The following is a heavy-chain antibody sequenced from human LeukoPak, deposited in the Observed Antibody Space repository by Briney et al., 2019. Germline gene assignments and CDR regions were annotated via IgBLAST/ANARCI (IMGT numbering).Heavy chain of an antibody. J-gene: IGHJ5*02. D-gene: IGHD3-10*01. Sequence: ASVKVSCKASGYTFTGYYMHWVRQAPGQGLEWMGWINPNSGGTNYAQKFQGRVTMTRDTSISTAYMELSRLRSDDTAVYYCARHAARVLWFGELRFLTEPWFDPWGQGTLVTVSS. CDR3: ARHAARVLWFGELRFLTEPWFDP. CDR1: GYTFTGYY. V-gene: IGHV1-2*02. CDR2: INPNSGGT.